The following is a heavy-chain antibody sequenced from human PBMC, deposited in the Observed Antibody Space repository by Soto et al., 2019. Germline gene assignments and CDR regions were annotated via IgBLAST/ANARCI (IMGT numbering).Heavy chain of an antibody. Sequence: SETLSLTCNVSAGYISTGNYYWSWIRQSPGKGLEWIGHIYYSGTTYYNPSLKSRITISVDASKNQFSLKLSSVTAADTAVYYCAREHITIFGVVSYYYGMDVWGQGTTVTVSS. CDR3: AREHITIFGVVSYYYGMDV. J-gene: IGHJ6*02. D-gene: IGHD3-3*01. CDR1: AGYISTGNYY. CDR2: IYYSGTT. V-gene: IGHV4-30-4*01.